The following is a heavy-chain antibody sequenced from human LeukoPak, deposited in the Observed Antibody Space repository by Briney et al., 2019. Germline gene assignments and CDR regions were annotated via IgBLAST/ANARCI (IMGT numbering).Heavy chain of an antibody. Sequence: PGGSLRLSCVASDFMFNSYAMSWVRQAPGKGLEWVSAISGSGGSRYYADSVRGRFTISRDNSKNTLFLQMNSLRAEDTAVYYCAKFLNMEYDILTAYDPLDYWGQGTLVTVSS. J-gene: IGHJ4*02. CDR1: DFMFNSYA. CDR2: ISGSGGSR. V-gene: IGHV3-23*01. CDR3: AKFLNMEYDILTAYDPLDY. D-gene: IGHD3-9*01.